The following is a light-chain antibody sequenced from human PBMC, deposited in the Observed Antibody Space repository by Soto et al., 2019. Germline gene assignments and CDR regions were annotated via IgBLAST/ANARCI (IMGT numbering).Light chain of an antibody. Sequence: QSVLTQPPSASGCPGQSVTISRTGTSSDIGDYNSVSWYQQHPAKAPKLIIYEVIKRPSGVPGRFSGSKSGNTASLTVSWLQSEDETDYAGTGYAAGDKYAVGTGTKITVL. J-gene: IGLJ1*01. V-gene: IGLV2-8*01. CDR3: TGYAAGDKYA. CDR2: EVI. CDR1: SSDIGDYNS.